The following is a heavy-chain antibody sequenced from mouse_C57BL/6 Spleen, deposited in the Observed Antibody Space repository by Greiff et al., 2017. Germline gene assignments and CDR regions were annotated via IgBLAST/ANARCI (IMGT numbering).Heavy chain of an antibody. Sequence: EVKLVESGGGLVKPGGSLKLSCAASGFTFSSYAMSWVRQTPEKRLEWVATISDGGSYTYYPDNVKGRFTISRDNAKNNLYLQMSHLKSEDTAMYYCANYNWFAYWGQGTLVTVSA. CDR1: GFTFSSYA. D-gene: IGHD1-3*01. CDR3: ANYNWFAY. CDR2: ISDGGSYT. J-gene: IGHJ3*01. V-gene: IGHV5-4*03.